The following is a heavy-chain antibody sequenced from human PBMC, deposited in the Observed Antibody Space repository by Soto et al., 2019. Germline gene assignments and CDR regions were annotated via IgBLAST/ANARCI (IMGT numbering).Heavy chain of an antibody. J-gene: IGHJ6*02. D-gene: IGHD6-13*01. CDR1: GFTFTSSA. V-gene: IGHV1-58*01. Sequence: SVKVSCKASGFTFTSSAVQWVRQARGQRLEWIGWIVVGSGNTNYAQKFQERVTITRDMSTSTAYMELSSLRSEDTAVYYCAXDHGVKQLVFYYYGMDVWGQGTTVTVSS. CDR2: IVVGSGNT. CDR3: AXDHGVKQLVFYYYGMDV.